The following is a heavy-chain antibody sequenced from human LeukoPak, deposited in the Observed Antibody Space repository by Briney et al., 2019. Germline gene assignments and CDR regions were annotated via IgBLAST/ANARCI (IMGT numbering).Heavy chain of an antibody. CDR2: INHNGST. CDR3: ARVPHRYSSGWYGRFSFDY. J-gene: IGHJ4*02. Sequence: SETLSLTCAVYGGSFSGYYWSWIRRPPGKGLEWIGEINHNGSTNYNPSLKSRVTISVDTSKNQFSLKLSSVTAADTAVYYCARVPHRYSSGWYGRFSFDYWGQGTLVTVSS. V-gene: IGHV4-34*01. D-gene: IGHD6-19*01. CDR1: GGSFSGYY.